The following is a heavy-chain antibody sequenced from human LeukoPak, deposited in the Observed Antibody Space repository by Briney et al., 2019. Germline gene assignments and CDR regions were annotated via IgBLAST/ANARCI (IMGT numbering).Heavy chain of an antibody. D-gene: IGHD5-18*01. J-gene: IGHJ5*02. Sequence: PGGSLSLSCVASGLTFSRYALNWVRQAPGKGLEWVSVISGSGGTTHYADSVRCRFTISRDNSKNTLYLQMNSLRAEDTAVYYCAKSQLWFNNSWFDPWGQGTLVTVSS. CDR3: AKSQLWFNNSWFDP. CDR2: ISGSGGTT. V-gene: IGHV3-23*01. CDR1: GLTFSRYA.